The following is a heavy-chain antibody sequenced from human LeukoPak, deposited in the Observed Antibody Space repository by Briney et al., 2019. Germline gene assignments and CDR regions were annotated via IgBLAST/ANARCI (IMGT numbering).Heavy chain of an antibody. J-gene: IGHJ4*02. CDR2: IYSSGST. V-gene: IGHV4-61*02. D-gene: IGHD5-12*01. Sequence: PSQTLSLTCTVSGASITSDYYYWSWIRQPAGKGLEWIGRIYSSGSTNYNPSLKSRVTISVDTSKNQFSLKLSSVTAADTAVYYCARKGGSGYDYWGQGTLVTVSS. CDR3: ARKGGSGYDY. CDR1: GASITSDYYY.